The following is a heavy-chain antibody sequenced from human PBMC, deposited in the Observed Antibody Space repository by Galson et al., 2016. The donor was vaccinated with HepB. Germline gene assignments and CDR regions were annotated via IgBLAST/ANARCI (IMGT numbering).Heavy chain of an antibody. CDR2: IYPGDSDT. Sequence: QSGAEVKKPGESLKITCKSSGYSFSTYWIGWVRQMSGKGLEWMGVIYPGDSDTKYSPSFEGQVTISADQSISTAYLQWSSLKASDTAIYYCVRQDTNYYEVLTGYSTAQGGAFDVWGQGTVVSVSS. V-gene: IGHV5-51*01. D-gene: IGHD3-9*01. CDR3: VRQDTNYYEVLTGYSTAQGGAFDV. J-gene: IGHJ3*01. CDR1: GYSFSTYW.